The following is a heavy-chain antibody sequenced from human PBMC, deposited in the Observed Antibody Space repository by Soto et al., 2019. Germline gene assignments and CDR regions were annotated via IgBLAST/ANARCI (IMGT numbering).Heavy chain of an antibody. J-gene: IGHJ4*02. CDR2: IGTAGDT. CDR3: ARAFHYGWGSFWAFDY. CDR1: GFTFSSYD. V-gene: IGHV3-13*01. D-gene: IGHD3-10*01. Sequence: EVQLVESGGGLVQPGGSLRLSCAASGFTFSSYDMHWVRQATGKGLEWVSAIGTAGDTYYPGSVKGRFTISRENAKNSLFFKMNSLRAGDTVVYYCARAFHYGWGSFWAFDYWGQGTLVTVSS.